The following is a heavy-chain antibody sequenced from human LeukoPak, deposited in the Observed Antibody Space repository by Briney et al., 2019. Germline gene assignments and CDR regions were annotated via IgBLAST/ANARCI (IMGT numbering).Heavy chain of an antibody. V-gene: IGHV3-33*06. CDR2: IWYDGSNK. J-gene: IGHJ3*02. CDR3: ANGYCSSTSCSPVAFDI. D-gene: IGHD2-2*01. CDR1: GFTFSSYG. Sequence: PGRSLRLSRAASGFTFSSYGMHWVRQAPGKGLEWVAVIWYDGSNKYYADSVKGRFTISRDNSKNTLYLQMNSLRAEDTAVYYCANGYCSSTSCSPVAFDIWGQGTMVTVSS.